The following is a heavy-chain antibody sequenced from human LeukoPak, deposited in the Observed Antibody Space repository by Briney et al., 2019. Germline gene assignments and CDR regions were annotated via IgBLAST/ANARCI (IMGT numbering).Heavy chain of an antibody. D-gene: IGHD3-10*01. Sequence: SETLSLTCTVSGGSISSGGFYWSWIRQHPGKGLEWIGYMYYSGSTYYNPSLKSRVTISVDTSKNQFSLKLSSVTAADTAVYYCASDIKYYYGSGSYNWFDPWGQGTLATVSS. V-gene: IGHV4-31*03. CDR2: MYYSGST. CDR3: ASDIKYYYGSGSYNWFDP. CDR1: GGSISSGGFY. J-gene: IGHJ5*02.